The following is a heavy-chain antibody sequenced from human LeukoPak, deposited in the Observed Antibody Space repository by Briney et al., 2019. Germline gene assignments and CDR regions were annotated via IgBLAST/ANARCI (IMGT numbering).Heavy chain of an antibody. CDR2: IRYDGNSK. J-gene: IGHJ4*02. V-gene: IGHV3-30*02. CDR3: AREVVDYYDSSGSSYFDY. Sequence: PGGSLRLSCAASGFIFSSYGIHWVRQAPGKGLEWVAFIRYDGNSKYFADSVKGRFTISRDNSKNTLYLQMNSLRAEDTAVYYCAREVVDYYDSSGSSYFDYWGQGTLVTVSS. D-gene: IGHD3-22*01. CDR1: GFIFSSYG.